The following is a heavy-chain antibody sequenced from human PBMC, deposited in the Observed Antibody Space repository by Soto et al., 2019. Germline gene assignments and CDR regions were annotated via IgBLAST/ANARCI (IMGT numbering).Heavy chain of an antibody. V-gene: IGHV3-23*01. CDR1: GFTFSSYA. CDR3: AKRLMFGGVIVCDAFDI. Sequence: EVQLLESGGGLVQAGGSLRLSCVASGFTFSSYAMSWVRQAPGKGLEWVSSISGSGGSTYYADSVKCRFTISRDNSKNTRNMQMNSLRAEDTAVYYCAKRLMFGGVIVCDAFDIWGQGTMVTVSS. J-gene: IGHJ3*02. D-gene: IGHD3-16*02. CDR2: ISGSGGST.